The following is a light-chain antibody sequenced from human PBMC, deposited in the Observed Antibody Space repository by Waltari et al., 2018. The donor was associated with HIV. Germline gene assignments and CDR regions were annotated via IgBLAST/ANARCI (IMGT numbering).Light chain of an antibody. V-gene: IGLV1-44*01. CDR3: AAWHDSLNGSWV. Sequence: QSVLTQPPSASGTPGQRVTISCSGSSSKIGSNTVNWYQQLPGTAPTLPIYINNQPPSGFPDRFACSKPSTSASLAIRGLQSEDEADYYCAAWHDSLNGSWVFGGGTKLTVL. CDR1: SSKIGSNT. J-gene: IGLJ3*02. CDR2: INN.